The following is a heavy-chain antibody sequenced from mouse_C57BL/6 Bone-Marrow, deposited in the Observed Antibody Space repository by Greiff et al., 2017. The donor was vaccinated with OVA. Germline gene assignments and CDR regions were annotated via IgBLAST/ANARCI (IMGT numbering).Heavy chain of an antibody. V-gene: IGHV1-85*01. J-gene: IGHJ3*01. CDR3: ARGDSNYVAWFAY. Sequence: VQLQQSGPELVKPGASVKLSCKASGYTFTSYDINWVKQRPGQGLEWIGWIYPRDGSTKYNEKFKGKATLTVDTSSSTAYMELHSLTSEDSAVYFCARGDSNYVAWFAYWGQGTLVTVSA. CDR1: GYTFTSYD. CDR2: IYPRDGST. D-gene: IGHD2-5*01.